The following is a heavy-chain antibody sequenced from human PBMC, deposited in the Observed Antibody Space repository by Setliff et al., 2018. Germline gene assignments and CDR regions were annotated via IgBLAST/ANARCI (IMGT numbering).Heavy chain of an antibody. CDR1: GYSFTSYW. J-gene: IGHJ4*02. CDR2: VYPADSDT. Sequence: GESLKISCKGSGYSFTSYWIGWVRQVPGKGLEWMGIVYPADSDTRYSPSFQGQVTISADKSISTAYLQWSSLKASDTAVYYCARRGMSSSWFQGYFDYWGQGTLVTVSS. V-gene: IGHV5-51*01. CDR3: ARRGMSSSWFQGYFDY. D-gene: IGHD6-13*01.